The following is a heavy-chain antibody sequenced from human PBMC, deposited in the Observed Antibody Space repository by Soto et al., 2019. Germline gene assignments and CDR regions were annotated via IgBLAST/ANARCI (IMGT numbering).Heavy chain of an antibody. CDR2: INPSGGST. J-gene: IGHJ5*02. CDR1: GYTFTSYY. CDR3: SSWYFNCFDP. Sequence: QVQLVQSGAEVKKPGASVKVSCKASGYTFTSYYMHWVRQAPGQGLEWMGIINPSGGSTSYARKLQGRVTMTRDTSTCAVDMELISLRSEDTAVYYCSSWYFNCFDPWGQGTLVTVSS. V-gene: IGHV1-46*04. D-gene: IGHD6-13*01.